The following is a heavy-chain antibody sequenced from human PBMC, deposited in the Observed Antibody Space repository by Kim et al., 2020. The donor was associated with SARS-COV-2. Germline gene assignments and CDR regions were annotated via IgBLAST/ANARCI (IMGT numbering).Heavy chain of an antibody. CDR2: ISYDGSNK. J-gene: IGHJ6*02. CDR1: GFTFSSYG. D-gene: IGHD6-19*01. Sequence: GGSLRLSCAASGFTFSSYGMHWVRQAPGKGLEWVAVISYDGSNKYYADSVKGRFTISRDNSKNTLYLQMNSLRAEDTAVYYCARDSSGWYNRRYYGMDVWGQGTTVTVSS. CDR3: ARDSSGWYNRRYYGMDV. V-gene: IGHV3-33*05.